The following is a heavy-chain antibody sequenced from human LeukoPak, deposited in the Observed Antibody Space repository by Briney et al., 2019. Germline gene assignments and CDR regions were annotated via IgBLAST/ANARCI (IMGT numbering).Heavy chain of an antibody. CDR3: AKDRLFRSSSPGWVSDY. J-gene: IGHJ4*02. Sequence: PGGSLRLSCAASGFTFSSYSMNWVRQAPGKGLEWVSAISGSGGSTYYADSVKGRFTISRDNSKNTLYLQMNSLRAEDTAVYYCAKDRLFRSSSPGWVSDYWGQGTLVTVSS. D-gene: IGHD6-6*01. V-gene: IGHV3-23*01. CDR1: GFTFSSYS. CDR2: ISGSGGST.